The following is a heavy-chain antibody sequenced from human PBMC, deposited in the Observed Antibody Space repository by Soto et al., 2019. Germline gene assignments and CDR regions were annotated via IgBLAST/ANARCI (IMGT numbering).Heavy chain of an antibody. D-gene: IGHD3-3*01. CDR2: IYSGGST. CDR3: ARAIYDYWQLDY. J-gene: IGHJ4*02. Sequence: GGSLRLSCAASGFTVSSNYMSWVRQAPGKGLEWVSVIYSGGSTYYADSVKGRFTISRDNSKNTLYLQMNSLRAEDTAVYYCARAIYDYWQLDYWGQGTLVTVSS. V-gene: IGHV3-53*01. CDR1: GFTVSSNY.